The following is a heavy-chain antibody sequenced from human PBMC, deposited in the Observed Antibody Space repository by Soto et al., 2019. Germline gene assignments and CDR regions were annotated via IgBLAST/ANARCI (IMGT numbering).Heavy chain of an antibody. D-gene: IGHD3-10*01. CDR1: GFTFSSYW. V-gene: IGHV3-74*01. CDR2: INSDGSST. Sequence: GGSLRLSCAASGFTFSSYWMHWVRQAPGKGLVWLSRINSDGSSTSYADSVKGRFTISRDNAKNTLYLQMNSLRAEDTAVYYCARDLRGGSGIPDYWGQGTLVTVSS. CDR3: ARDLRGGSGIPDY. J-gene: IGHJ4*02.